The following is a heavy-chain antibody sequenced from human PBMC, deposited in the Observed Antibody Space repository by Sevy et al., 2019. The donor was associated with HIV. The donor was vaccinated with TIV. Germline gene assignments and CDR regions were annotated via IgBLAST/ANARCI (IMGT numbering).Heavy chain of an antibody. CDR3: ARFMIGMGGNQPLDY. CDR2: INPSGGST. D-gene: IGHD3-16*01. CDR1: GYTFTSYY. V-gene: IGHV1-46*01. J-gene: IGHJ4*02. Sequence: ASVKVSCKASGYTFTSYYMHWVRQAPGQGLEWMGIINPSGGSTSYAQKFQGRVTMTRDTSTSTVYMELSSLRSEDTAVYYCARFMIGMGGNQPLDYWGQGTLVTVSS.